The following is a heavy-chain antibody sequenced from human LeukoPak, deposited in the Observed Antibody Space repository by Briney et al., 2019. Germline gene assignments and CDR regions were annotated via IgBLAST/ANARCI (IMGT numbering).Heavy chain of an antibody. V-gene: IGHV3-66*01. CDR2: IYSGGST. Sequence: GGSLRLSCAASGFTFSSYAMSWARQAPGKGLEWVSVIYSGGSTYYADSVKGRFTISRDNSKNTLYLQLNSLRAEDTAVYYCARDSTYATRFDYWGQGTLVTVSS. CDR1: GFTFSSYA. D-gene: IGHD2-15*01. CDR3: ARDSTYATRFDY. J-gene: IGHJ4*02.